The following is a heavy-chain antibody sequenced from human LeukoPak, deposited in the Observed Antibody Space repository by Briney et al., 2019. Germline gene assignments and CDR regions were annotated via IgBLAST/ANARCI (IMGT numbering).Heavy chain of an antibody. V-gene: IGHV4-34*01. Sequence: SETLSLTCAVYGGSFSGYYWSWIRQAPGKGLEWIGEISHSGITNYNPSLKRRVTISVDTSKNQFSLKLSSVTAADTAVYYCARVTSSDAFDIWGQGTMVTVSS. D-gene: IGHD3-3*01. CDR3: ARVTSSDAFDI. CDR1: GGSFSGYY. J-gene: IGHJ3*02. CDR2: ISHSGIT.